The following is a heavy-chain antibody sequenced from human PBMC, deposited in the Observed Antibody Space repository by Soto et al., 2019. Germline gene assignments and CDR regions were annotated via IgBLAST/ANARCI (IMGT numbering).Heavy chain of an antibody. CDR3: ARVRAPARRNYYYYYMDV. J-gene: IGHJ6*03. V-gene: IGHV3-21*01. D-gene: IGHD2-15*01. CDR2: ISSSSSYI. CDR1: GFTFSSYS. Sequence: EVQLVESGGGLVKPGGSLRLSCAASGFTFSSYSMNWVRQAPGKGLEWVSSISSSSSYIYYADSVKGRFTISRDNAKNSLYLQMNSPRAEDTAVYYCARVRAPARRNYYYYYMDVWGKGTTVTVSS.